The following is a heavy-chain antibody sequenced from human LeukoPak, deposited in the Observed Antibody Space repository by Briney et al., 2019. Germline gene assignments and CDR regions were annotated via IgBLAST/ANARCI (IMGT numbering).Heavy chain of an antibody. V-gene: IGHV4-34*01. CDR1: GGSFSGYY. J-gene: IGHJ4*02. CDR2: INHSGST. Sequence: SETLSLTCAVYGGSFSGYYWSWIRQPPGKGLEWIGEINHSGSTNYNPSLKSRVTISVDTSKNQFSLKLSSVTAADTAVYHCAGITIFGVVIKDYWGQGTLVTVSS. CDR3: AGITIFGVVIKDY. D-gene: IGHD3-3*01.